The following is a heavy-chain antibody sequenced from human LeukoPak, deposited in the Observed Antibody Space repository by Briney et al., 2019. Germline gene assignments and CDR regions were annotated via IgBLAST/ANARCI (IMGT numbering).Heavy chain of an antibody. V-gene: IGHV1-18*01. Sequence: ASVKVSCKASGYTFTSYGISWVRQAPGQGLEWMGWISAYNGNTNHAQKLQGRVTMTTDTSTSTAYMELRSLRSDDTAVYYCARVARVYYYDSSGTTETPNWFDPWGQGTLVTVSS. CDR1: GYTFTSYG. J-gene: IGHJ5*02. CDR2: ISAYNGNT. CDR3: ARVARVYYYDSSGTTETPNWFDP. D-gene: IGHD3-22*01.